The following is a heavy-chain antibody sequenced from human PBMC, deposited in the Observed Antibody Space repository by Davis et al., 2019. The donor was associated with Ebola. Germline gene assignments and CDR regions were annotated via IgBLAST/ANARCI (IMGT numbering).Heavy chain of an antibody. D-gene: IGHD5-24*01. V-gene: IGHV3-23*01. J-gene: IGHJ4*02. CDR2: LSGSGDST. CDR1: GFTFSSYA. CDR3: ARGDGYNFWDF. Sequence: GGSLRLSCTASGFTFSSYAMNWVRQAPGKGLEWVSVLSGSGDSTYYAGSVRGRFTISRDESKNTLNLQMTTLRADDTAVYFCARGDGYNFWDFWGQGTLVTVSS.